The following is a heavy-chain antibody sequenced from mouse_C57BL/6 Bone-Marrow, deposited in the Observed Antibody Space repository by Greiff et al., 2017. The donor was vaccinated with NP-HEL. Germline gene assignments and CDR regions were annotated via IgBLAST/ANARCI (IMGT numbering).Heavy chain of an antibody. CDR1: GYTFTSYW. Sequence: QVQLKESGAELVRPGSSVKLSCKASGYTFTSYWMDWVKQRPGQGLEWIGNIYPSDSETHYNQKFKDKATLTVDKSSSTAYMQLSSLTSEDSAVYYCARHHPRGLDYWGQGTTLTVSS. CDR2: IYPSDSET. J-gene: IGHJ2*01. CDR3: ARHHPRGLDY. V-gene: IGHV1-61*01. D-gene: IGHD3-3*01.